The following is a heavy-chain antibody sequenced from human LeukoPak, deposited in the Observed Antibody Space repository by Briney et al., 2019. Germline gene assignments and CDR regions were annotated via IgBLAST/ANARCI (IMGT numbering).Heavy chain of an antibody. CDR2: INHSGST. CDR3: ERGGFYCGGDCYVDY. V-gene: IGHV4-34*01. Sequence: SETLSLTCAVYGGSFSPYYWSWIRQPPGKGLEWIGEINHSGSTNYNPSLKSRVTISVDTSKNQFSLGLSSVTAADTAVYYCERGGFYCGGDCYVDYWGQGTLVTVSS. J-gene: IGHJ4*02. D-gene: IGHD2-21*02. CDR1: GGSFSPYY.